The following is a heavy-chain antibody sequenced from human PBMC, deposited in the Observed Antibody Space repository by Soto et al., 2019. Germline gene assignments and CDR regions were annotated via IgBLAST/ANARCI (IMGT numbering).Heavy chain of an antibody. CDR1: GGSISSGGYS. J-gene: IGHJ6*02. Sequence: QLQLQESGSGLVKPSQTLSLTCAVSGGSISSGGYSWSWIRQPPGKGLEWIGYIYHSGSTYYNPSLKRRVTQSVDRSKNQFSLKLSSVAAADTAVYYCARVSFGVAAGTRGMDVWGQGTTVTVSS. CDR3: ARVSFGVAAGTRGMDV. V-gene: IGHV4-30-2*01. CDR2: IYHSGST. D-gene: IGHD3-16*01.